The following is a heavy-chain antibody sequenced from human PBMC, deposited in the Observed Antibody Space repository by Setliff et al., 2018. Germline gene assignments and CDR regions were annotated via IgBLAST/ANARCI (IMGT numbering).Heavy chain of an antibody. V-gene: IGHV5-51*01. CDR1: GYSFTSYW. CDR3: AREIISRGYYNFWSAPTGPFDP. CDR2: SYPGDSDT. J-gene: IGHJ5*02. Sequence: PGESLKISCKGSGYSFTSYWIGWVRQMPGKGLEWMGISYPGDSDTRYSPSFQGQVTIPADKSISTAYLQWSSLKASDTALYYCAREIISRGYYNFWSAPTGPFDPWGQGTLVTVSS. D-gene: IGHD3-3*01.